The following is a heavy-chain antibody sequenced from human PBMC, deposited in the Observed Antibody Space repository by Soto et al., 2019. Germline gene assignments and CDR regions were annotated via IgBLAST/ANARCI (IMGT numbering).Heavy chain of an antibody. CDR2: IYYST. D-gene: IGHD6-19*01. CDR3: ARTSPVAGGFDY. V-gene: IGHV4-59*01. Sequence: QVQLQESGPGLVKPLETLSLTCTGSGGSISGYYLRWIRQPPGNGLEWIGYIYYSTNYNPSLKSRVTISVDTSKNQLSLKLTSVTAADTAVYYCARTSPVAGGFDYWGQGTLVTVSS. J-gene: IGHJ4*02. CDR1: GGSISGYY.